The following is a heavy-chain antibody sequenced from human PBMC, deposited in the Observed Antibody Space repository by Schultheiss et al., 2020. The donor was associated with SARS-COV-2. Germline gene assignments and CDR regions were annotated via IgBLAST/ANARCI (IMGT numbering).Heavy chain of an antibody. V-gene: IGHV3-11*03. CDR1: GFTFSDYY. CDR2: ISSSSSYT. CDR3: ASWVKDCSSTSCYMRAPYYYYMDV. J-gene: IGHJ6*03. D-gene: IGHD2-2*02. Sequence: GESLKISCAASGFTFSDYYMSWIRQAPGKGLEWVSYISSSSSYTNYADSVKGRFTISRDNAKNSLYLQMNSLRAEDTAVYYCASWVKDCSSTSCYMRAPYYYYMDVWGKGTTVTVSS.